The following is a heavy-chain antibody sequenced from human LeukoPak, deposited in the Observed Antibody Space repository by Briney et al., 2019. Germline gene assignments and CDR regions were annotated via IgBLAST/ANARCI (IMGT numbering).Heavy chain of an antibody. CDR3: ARIWAGYYDSRGAFDI. D-gene: IGHD3-22*01. CDR2: IYYSGST. Sequence: SETLSLTCTVSGGSISSYYWSWLRQPPGKGLEWIGYIYYSGSTNYNPSLKSRVTISVDTSKNPYSLKLSSVTAADTAVYYCARIWAGYYDSRGAFDIWGQGTMVTVSS. J-gene: IGHJ3*02. V-gene: IGHV4-59*01. CDR1: GGSISSYY.